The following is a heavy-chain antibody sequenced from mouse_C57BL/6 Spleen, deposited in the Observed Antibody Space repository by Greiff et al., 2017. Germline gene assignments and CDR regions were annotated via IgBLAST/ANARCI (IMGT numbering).Heavy chain of an antibody. V-gene: IGHV14-2*01. J-gene: IGHJ3*01. CDR1: GFNIKDYY. D-gene: IGHD1-1*01. CDR2: IDPEDGET. CDR3: ATTVVAGPFAY. Sequence: EVQLKESGAELVKPGASVKLSCTASGFNIKDYYMHWVKQRTEQGLEWIGRIDPEDGETKYAPKFQGKATITADTSSNTAYLQRSSLTSEDTAVYYCATTVVAGPFAYWGQGTLVTVSA.